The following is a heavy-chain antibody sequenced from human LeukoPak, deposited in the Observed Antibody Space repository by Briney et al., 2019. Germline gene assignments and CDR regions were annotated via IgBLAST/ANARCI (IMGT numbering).Heavy chain of an antibody. D-gene: IGHD7-27*01. CDR3: ASHNWGNWMDA. CDR2: IGPDGTDT. V-gene: IGHV3-74*01. J-gene: IGHJ5*02. CDR1: GFIFSTSW. Sequence: GGSLRLSCAASGFIFSTSWMSWVRQAPGKGLVWVSRIGPDGTDTRYADPVKGRFTISRDNAENTLYLQMNSLRAEDTAVYYCASHNWGNWMDAWGQGTLVTVSS.